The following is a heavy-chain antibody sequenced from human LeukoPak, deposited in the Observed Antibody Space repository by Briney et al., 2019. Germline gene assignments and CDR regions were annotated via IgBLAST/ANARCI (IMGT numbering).Heavy chain of an antibody. CDR1: GYTFTTYW. Sequence: GESLKISCKGSGYTFTTYWIAWVRQMPGQSLEWMGIIYPGDSDTRYSPSFQGQVTISADKSINTAYLQWNSLKASDTAMYYCARRRTSGYYDYWGQGTLATVSS. CDR3: ARRRTSGYYDY. D-gene: IGHD3-22*01. V-gene: IGHV5-51*01. CDR2: IYPGDSDT. J-gene: IGHJ4*02.